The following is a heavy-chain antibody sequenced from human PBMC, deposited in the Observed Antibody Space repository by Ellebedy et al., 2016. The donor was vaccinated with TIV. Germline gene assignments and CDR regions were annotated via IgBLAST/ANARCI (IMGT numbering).Heavy chain of an antibody. Sequence: PGGSLRLSCEASGFIFSNYGMHWVRQAPGKGLEWVAFLWYDGGNKYYADSVKGRFTISRDNSKNTLYLQMNNVGAEDTAVFYCARNRHVERGDCLDYWGQGTLVTVSS. CDR3: ARNRHVERGDCLDY. D-gene: IGHD2-21*02. J-gene: IGHJ4*02. CDR2: LWYDGGNK. CDR1: GFIFSNYG. V-gene: IGHV3-33*01.